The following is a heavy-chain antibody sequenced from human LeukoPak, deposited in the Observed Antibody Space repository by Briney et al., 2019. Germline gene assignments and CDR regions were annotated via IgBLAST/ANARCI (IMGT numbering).Heavy chain of an antibody. CDR3: ARGGIAAAGTVWNWFDP. V-gene: IGHV1-2*02. CDR1: GYTFTGYY. Sequence: GASVKVSCKASGYTFTGYYMHWVRQAPGQGLEWMGWINPNSGGTNYAQKFQGRVTMTRDTSISTAYMELSRLRSDDTAVYYCARGGIAAAGTVWNWFDPWGQGTLVTVSS. J-gene: IGHJ5*02. D-gene: IGHD6-13*01. CDR2: INPNSGGT.